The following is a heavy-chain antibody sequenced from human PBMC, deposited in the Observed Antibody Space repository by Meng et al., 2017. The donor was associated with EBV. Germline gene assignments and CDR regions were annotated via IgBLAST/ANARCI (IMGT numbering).Heavy chain of an antibody. CDR1: GGPFRYYA. V-gene: IGHV1-69*01. CDR3: ASESGRGYTPDY. D-gene: IGHD3-10*01. J-gene: IGHJ4*02. CDR2: FFPRLGAP. Sequence: RLVTSAAWGKNPGSSVKFSRKTSGGPFRYYACSWVRQAPGQGLEWLGGFFPRLGAPNYAQKFHGRVNITADESTSTHYMDLSSLRSEDTAIYYCASESGRGYTPDYWGQGTLVTVSS.